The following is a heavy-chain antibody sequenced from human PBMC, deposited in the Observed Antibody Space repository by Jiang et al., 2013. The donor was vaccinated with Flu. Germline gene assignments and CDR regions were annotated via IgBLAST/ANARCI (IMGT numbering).Heavy chain of an antibody. CDR3: ARGGGSYYYYFDY. CDR2: INAGNGNT. V-gene: IGHV1-3*01. Sequence: LEWMGWINAGNGNTKYSQKFQGRVTITRDTSASTAYMELSSLRSEDTAVYYCARGGGSYYYYFDYWGQGTLVTVSS. D-gene: IGHD1-26*01. J-gene: IGHJ4*02.